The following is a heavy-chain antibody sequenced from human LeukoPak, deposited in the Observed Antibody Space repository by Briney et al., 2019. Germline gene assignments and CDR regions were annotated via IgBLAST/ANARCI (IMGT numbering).Heavy chain of an antibody. CDR1: GYTFTGYF. J-gene: IGHJ4*02. CDR3: ARVHATGYFSLDLGY. V-gene: IGHV1-2*02. CDR2: INPNTGGT. D-gene: IGHD3-9*01. Sequence: VSVEVSCKASGYTFTGYFMHWVRQAPGQGLDWMGWINPNTGGTKYAQKSQGRVTMTRDTSIGTAYMELSTVTSDDTAVYFCARVHATGYFSLDLGYWGQGTLVTVSS.